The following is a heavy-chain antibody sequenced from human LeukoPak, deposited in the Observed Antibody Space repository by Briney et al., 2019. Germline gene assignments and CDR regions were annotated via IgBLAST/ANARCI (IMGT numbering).Heavy chain of an antibody. D-gene: IGHD2-2*01. CDR1: GGSISSYY. J-gene: IGHJ4*02. CDR2: IYYSGST. V-gene: IGHV4-59*01. CDR3: ARSTGPNGPSDY. Sequence: SETLSLTCTVSGGSISSYYWSWIRRPPGKGLEWIGYIYYSGSTNYNPSLKSRVTISVDTSKNQFSLKLSSVTAADTAVYYCARSTGPNGPSDYWGQGTLVTVSS.